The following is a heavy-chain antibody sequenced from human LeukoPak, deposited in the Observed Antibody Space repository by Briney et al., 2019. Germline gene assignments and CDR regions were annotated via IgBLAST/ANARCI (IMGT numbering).Heavy chain of an antibody. CDR3: ARAEAAFGGVIDPFDY. V-gene: IGHV1-46*01. CDR1: GYTFTSYY. CDR2: INPSGGST. Sequence: GASVKVSCKASGYTFTSYYMHWVRRAPGQGLEWMGIINPSGGSTSYAQKFQGRVTMTRDTSTSTVYMELSSLRSEDTAVYYCARAEAAFGGVIDPFDYWGQGSLVTVSS. D-gene: IGHD3-16*02. J-gene: IGHJ4*02.